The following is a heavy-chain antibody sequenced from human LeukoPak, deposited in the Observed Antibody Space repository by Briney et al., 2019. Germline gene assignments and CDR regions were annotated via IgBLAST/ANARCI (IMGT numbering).Heavy chain of an antibody. D-gene: IGHD3-16*02. CDR1: GFTFSDYY. Sequence: TGGSLRLSCAASGFTFSDYYMSRIRQAPGKGLEWVSYISSSGSTIYYADSVKGRFTISRDNAKNSLYLQMNSLRAEDTAVYYCAREGYDYVWGSCRYSYFDYWGQGTLVTVSS. J-gene: IGHJ4*02. CDR2: ISSSGSTI. V-gene: IGHV3-11*04. CDR3: AREGYDYVWGSCRYSYFDY.